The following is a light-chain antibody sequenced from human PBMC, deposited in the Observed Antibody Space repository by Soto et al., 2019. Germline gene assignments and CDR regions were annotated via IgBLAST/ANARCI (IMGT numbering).Light chain of an antibody. CDR2: DAS. J-gene: IGKJ5*01. V-gene: IGKV3-11*01. CDR3: QQRSNWTIT. CDR1: QSVSSY. Sequence: IVLTQSPGTLSLSAGERATLSWRASQSVSSYLAWYQQKPGQAPRLLIYDASNRATGIPARFSGSVSGTDGTLTISSLETEDCAVYYCQQRSNWTITFGQGTRLEI.